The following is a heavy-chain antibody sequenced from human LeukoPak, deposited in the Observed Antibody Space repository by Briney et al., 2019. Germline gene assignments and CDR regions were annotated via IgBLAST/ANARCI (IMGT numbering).Heavy chain of an antibody. J-gene: IGHJ4*02. CDR2: IHYSGTT. Sequence: PSETLSLTCTVSGGSISAYYWSWIRQPPGKGLEWIGYIHYSGTTNYYPSLKSGVTIALDTSKNQFSLKLSSVTAADAAVYYCARFGTSSSRFFDQWGQGTLVTVSS. V-gene: IGHV4-59*01. CDR3: ARFGTSSSRFFDQ. D-gene: IGHD6-6*01. CDR1: GGSISAYY.